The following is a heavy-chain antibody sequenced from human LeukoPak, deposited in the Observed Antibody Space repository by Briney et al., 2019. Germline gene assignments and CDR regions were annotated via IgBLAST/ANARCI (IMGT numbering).Heavy chain of an antibody. V-gene: IGHV4-39*01. D-gene: IGHD2-21*02. Sequence: MASETLSLTCTVSGDSLSSGLYYWGWIRQPPGKGLTWIGSVYYSGSTLFSASFENRVAMPVDRSKNQFSLKLNSVTAADTATYYFARLCQVTTCAKFEYWGQGILVTVAS. CDR2: VYYSGST. CDR3: ARLCQVTTCAKFEY. CDR1: GDSLSSGLYY. J-gene: IGHJ4*02.